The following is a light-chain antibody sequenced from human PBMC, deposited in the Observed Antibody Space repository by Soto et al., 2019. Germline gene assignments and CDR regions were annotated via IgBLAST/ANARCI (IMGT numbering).Light chain of an antibody. CDR1: QGISNS. V-gene: IGKV1-27*01. CDR2: GAS. CDR3: QKYNSAPLT. Sequence: IQMTQSPASPSASPGERVTITCRPSQGISNSLAWYQQKPGKVPKLLIHGASTLQSGVPSRFSGSGSGTDFTLTISSLQAEDVATYYCQKYNSAPLTFGQGTKVDIK. J-gene: IGKJ1*01.